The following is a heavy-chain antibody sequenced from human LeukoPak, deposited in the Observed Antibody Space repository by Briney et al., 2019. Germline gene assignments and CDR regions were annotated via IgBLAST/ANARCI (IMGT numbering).Heavy chain of an antibody. V-gene: IGHV1-18*04. D-gene: IGHD2-15*01. Sequence: ASVKVPCKASGYTFTSYGISWVRQAPGQGLEWMGWISAYNGNTNYAQKLQGRVTMTTDTSTSTAYMELRSLRSVDTAVYYCARLVGYCSGGSCERFDPWGQGTLVTVSS. CDR2: ISAYNGNT. CDR3: ARLVGYCSGGSCERFDP. CDR1: GYTFTSYG. J-gene: IGHJ5*02.